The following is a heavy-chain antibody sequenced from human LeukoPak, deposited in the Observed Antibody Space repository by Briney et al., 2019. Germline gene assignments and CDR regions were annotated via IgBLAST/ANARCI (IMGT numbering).Heavy chain of an antibody. V-gene: IGHV3-53*01. J-gene: IGHJ4*02. CDR2: FYSGGST. D-gene: IGHD4-17*01. CDR1: GFTVSNNY. CDR3: AKRSTLTNYYFDY. Sequence: GGSLRLSCAASGFTVSNNYMSWVRQAPGKGLEWVSVFYSGGSTYHADSVKGRFTSSRDNAKNTLYLQMNSLRAEDTAVYYCAKRSTLTNYYFDYWGQGTLVTVSS.